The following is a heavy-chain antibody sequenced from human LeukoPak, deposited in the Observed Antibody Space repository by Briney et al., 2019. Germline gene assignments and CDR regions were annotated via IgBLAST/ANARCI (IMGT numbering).Heavy chain of an antibody. CDR1: GGSISSSSYY. V-gene: IGHV4-39*01. J-gene: IGHJ4*02. Sequence: SETLSLTCTVSGGSISSSSYYWGWIRQPPGKGLEWIGSIYYSGSTYYNPSLKSRVTISVDTSKNQFSLKLSSVTAADTAVYYCATVVQQKATFDYWGQGTLVTVSS. CDR2: IYYSGST. D-gene: IGHD4-23*01. CDR3: ATVVQQKATFDY.